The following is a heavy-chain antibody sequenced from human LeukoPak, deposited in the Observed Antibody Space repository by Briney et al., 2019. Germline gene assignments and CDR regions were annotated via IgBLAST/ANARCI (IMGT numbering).Heavy chain of an antibody. D-gene: IGHD4-11*01. CDR3: ARVGSTVTVAFDI. CDR2: VYYSGST. J-gene: IGHJ3*02. V-gene: IGHV4-39*01. CDR1: GGSNSSSSYY. Sequence: SETLSLTCTVSGGSNSSSSYYWGWIRQPPGKGLEWIGSVYYSGSTYYNPSLKSRVTISVDTSKNQFSLKLSSVTAADTAVYYCARVGSTVTVAFDIWGQGTVVTVSS.